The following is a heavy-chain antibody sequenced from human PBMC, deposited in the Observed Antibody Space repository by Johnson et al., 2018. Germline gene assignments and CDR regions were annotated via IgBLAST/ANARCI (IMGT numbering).Heavy chain of an antibody. CDR2: LYSNGKT. V-gene: IGHV3-66*02. CDR1: GFTVSSNY. Sequence: VQLVETGGGLVQPGGSLRLSCVASGFTVSSNYMNWVRQAPGKGLEGVSVLYSNGKTYYPASVKGRFTIPRDNPNNTLYLQLNSLRPEDTAVYYCAIGGTLSGGRAFDVWGQVTMVTVSS. D-gene: IGHD3-16*01. CDR3: AIGGTLSGGRAFDV. J-gene: IGHJ3*01.